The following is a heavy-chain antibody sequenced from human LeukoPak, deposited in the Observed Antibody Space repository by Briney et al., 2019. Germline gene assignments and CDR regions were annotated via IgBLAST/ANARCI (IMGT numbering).Heavy chain of an antibody. D-gene: IGHD3-3*01. CDR3: AKGPTQVLRFLRDGKTYYMDV. V-gene: IGHV3-33*06. CDR2: IWYDGKHQ. Sequence: PGRSLRLSCAASGFTFSNYGMHWVRQAPGRGLGCVAVIWYDGKHQYYADSVKGRFNISRDNPKNMLYLQMNSLRVEDTAVYYCAKGPTQVLRFLRDGKTYYMDVWGKGTSVLVSS. CDR1: GFTFSNYG. J-gene: IGHJ6*03.